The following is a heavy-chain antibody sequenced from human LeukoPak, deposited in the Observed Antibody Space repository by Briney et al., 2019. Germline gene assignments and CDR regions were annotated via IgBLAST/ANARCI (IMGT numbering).Heavy chain of an antibody. Sequence: PGGSLRLSCTASGFTFGDYAMSWVRQAPGKGLEWGGFIRGKGYGGTTEYAASVKVRFTISRDDYKSIAYLQMTSLKTEDAGVYYCTRFTIVGVVDAFDIWGQGTMVTVSS. CDR2: IRGKGYGGTT. J-gene: IGHJ3*02. CDR1: GFTFGDYA. D-gene: IGHD3-3*01. CDR3: TRFTIVGVVDAFDI. V-gene: IGHV3-49*04.